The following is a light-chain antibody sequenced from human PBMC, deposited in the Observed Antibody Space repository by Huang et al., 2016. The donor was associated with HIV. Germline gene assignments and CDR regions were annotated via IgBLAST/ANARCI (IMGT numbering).Light chain of an antibody. CDR3: QHYGNSRWT. Sequence: EIVLTQSPGTLSLSPGERATLSCRTSQRVSSTYLAWYQQKPGQPPRLLIYGASSRATGIPDRFSGGGSGTDFTLTISRLEPEDFAVYFCQHYGNSRWTFGQGTKVEIK. CDR2: GAS. V-gene: IGKV3-20*01. J-gene: IGKJ1*01. CDR1: QRVSSTY.